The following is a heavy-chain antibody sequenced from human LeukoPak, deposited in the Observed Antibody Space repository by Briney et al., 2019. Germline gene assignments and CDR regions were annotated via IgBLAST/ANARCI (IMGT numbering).Heavy chain of an antibody. V-gene: IGHV4-59*01. Sequence: PSETLSLTCTVSDGSISTYYWSWIRQPPGKGLEWMGYINYSGSTSYNPSLKSRVTISVDTSKNQFPLRLSSVTTADSAVYYCARTSRGTYTYGYVDYWGQGTLVTVSS. CDR2: INYSGST. D-gene: IGHD5-18*01. CDR1: DGSISTYY. J-gene: IGHJ4*02. CDR3: ARTSRGTYTYGYVDY.